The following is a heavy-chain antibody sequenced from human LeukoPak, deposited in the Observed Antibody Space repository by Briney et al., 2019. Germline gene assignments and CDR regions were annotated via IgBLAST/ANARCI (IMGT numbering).Heavy chain of an antibody. V-gene: IGHV3-23*01. CDR1: GXTFSSYA. D-gene: IGHD3-22*01. J-gene: IGHJ4*02. CDR3: AKTPLVPRLLAYFDY. CDR2: ISGSGGST. Sequence: GGSLRLSCAASGXTFSSYAMSWVRQAPGKGLEWVSAISGSGGSTYYADSVKGRFTISRDNSKNTLYLQMNSLRAEDTAVYYCAKTPLVPRLLAYFDYWGQGTLVTVSS.